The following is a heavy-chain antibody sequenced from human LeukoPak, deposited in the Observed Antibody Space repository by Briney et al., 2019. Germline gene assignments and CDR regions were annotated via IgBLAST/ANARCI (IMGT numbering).Heavy chain of an antibody. Sequence: GGSLRLSCAASGFTFDDYAMHWVRQAPGKGLEWVSGISWNSGSIGYADSVKGRFTISRDNSKNTLYLQMNSLRAEDTAVYYCAKDGGYDYYFDYWGQGTLVTVSS. J-gene: IGHJ4*02. CDR2: ISWNSGSI. CDR1: GFTFDDYA. CDR3: AKDGGYDYYFDY. V-gene: IGHV3-9*01. D-gene: IGHD5-12*01.